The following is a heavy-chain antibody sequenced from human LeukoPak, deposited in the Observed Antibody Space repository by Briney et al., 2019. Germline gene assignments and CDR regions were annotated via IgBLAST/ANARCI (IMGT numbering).Heavy chain of an antibody. Sequence: PSETLSLTCTVSGASIDSHYWSWIRQPPGKGLEWIGYIGYIYDSGNTKYSPSFQSRATISGDTSKNQVSLRLRSVTAADTAVYFCAAFLVVAAQEGDYFDSWGQGRLVIVSS. CDR3: AAFLVVAAQEGDYFDS. J-gene: IGHJ4*02. CDR1: GASIDSHY. CDR2: IGYIYDSGNT. D-gene: IGHD6-19*01. V-gene: IGHV4-59*11.